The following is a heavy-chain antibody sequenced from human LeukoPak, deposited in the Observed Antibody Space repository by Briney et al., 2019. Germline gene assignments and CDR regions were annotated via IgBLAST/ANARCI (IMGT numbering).Heavy chain of an antibody. J-gene: IGHJ6*03. V-gene: IGHV1-8*03. CDR1: GYTFTSYG. D-gene: IGHD3-3*01. Sequence: GASVKVSCKASGYTFTSYGISWVRQAPGQGLEWMGWMNPNSGNTGYAQKFQGRVTITRNTSISTAYMELSSLRSEDTAVYYCARRYDFWPGRVYYMDVWGKGTTVTVSS. CDR3: ARRYDFWPGRVYYMDV. CDR2: MNPNSGNT.